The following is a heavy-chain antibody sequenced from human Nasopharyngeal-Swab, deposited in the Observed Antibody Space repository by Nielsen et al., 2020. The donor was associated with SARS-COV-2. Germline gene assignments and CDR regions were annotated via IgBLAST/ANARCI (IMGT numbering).Heavy chain of an antibody. J-gene: IGHJ6*02. CDR3: ARLGTESYHYYSLDV. CDR1: GFTFSIYS. CDR2: ISSSNNYI. D-gene: IGHD1-1*01. Sequence: GESLKISCAASGFTFSIYSMNLVRQAPGKGLEWVSSISSSNNYIYYGDSVKGRFTISRDNTKKSLYLQMNSLRAEDTAVYYCARLGTESYHYYSLDVWGQGTTVTVSS. V-gene: IGHV3-21*01.